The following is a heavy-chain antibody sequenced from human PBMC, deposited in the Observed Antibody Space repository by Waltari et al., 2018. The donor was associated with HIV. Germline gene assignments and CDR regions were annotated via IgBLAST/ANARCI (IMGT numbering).Heavy chain of an antibody. V-gene: IGHV3-30*15. D-gene: IGHD3-10*01. CDR1: GFPFRGYA. CDR2: ISYDGTNQ. CDR3: AKDGRLRWYGDTGWLDS. Sequence: QVYLLESGGGVVQPGRSLRLSCVTSGFPFRGYAFHWFRQAPGQGLEWLAAISYDGTNQYYAKSVKGRFIISRDDATNTVHLQMGSLRVEDTAMYFCAKDGRLRWYGDTGWLDSWGRGSQVTVSS. J-gene: IGHJ5*01.